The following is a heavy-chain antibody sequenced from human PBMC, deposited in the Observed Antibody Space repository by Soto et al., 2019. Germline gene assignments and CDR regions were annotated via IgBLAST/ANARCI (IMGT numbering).Heavy chain of an antibody. Sequence: GGSLRLSCAASGFTFSSYAMSWVRQAPGKGLEWVSAISGSGGSTYYADSVKGRFTISRDNSKNTLYLQMNSLRAEDTAVYYCAKDAAGITMIVVADAFDIWGQGTMVTVSS. CDR2: ISGSGGST. J-gene: IGHJ3*02. CDR1: GFTFSSYA. D-gene: IGHD3-22*01. CDR3: AKDAAGITMIVVADAFDI. V-gene: IGHV3-23*01.